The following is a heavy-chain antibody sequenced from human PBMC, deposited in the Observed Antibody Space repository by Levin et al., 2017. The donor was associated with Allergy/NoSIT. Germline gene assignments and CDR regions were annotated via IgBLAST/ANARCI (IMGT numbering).Heavy chain of an antibody. J-gene: IGHJ4*02. D-gene: IGHD6-19*01. V-gene: IGHV3-33*01. Sequence: PGGSLRLSCAASGFTFSNFGIHWVRQAPGKGLEWVSAIWYDGSNKYYRDSVKGRFTISRDNSKNTLYLQMDSLRVEDTAVYYCARDRYSGVAGTDWTHPLDSWGQGTLVTVSS. CDR2: IWYDGSNK. CDR3: ARDRYSGVAGTDWTHPLDS. CDR1: GFTFSNFG.